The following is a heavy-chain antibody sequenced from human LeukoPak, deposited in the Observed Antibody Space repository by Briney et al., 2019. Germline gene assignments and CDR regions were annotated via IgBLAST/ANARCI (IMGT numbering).Heavy chain of an antibody. D-gene: IGHD6-13*01. CDR2: INHSGST. CDR1: GGSFSGYY. J-gene: IGHJ5*02. Sequence: SETLSLTCAVDGGSFSGYYWSWIRQPPGKGLEWIGEINHSGSTNYNPSLRSRVTRSGDTSKNQSSLKLSPVTAADTAVYYCARLPIAAAGTSWFDPWGQGTLVTVSS. V-gene: IGHV4-34*01. CDR3: ARLPIAAAGTSWFDP.